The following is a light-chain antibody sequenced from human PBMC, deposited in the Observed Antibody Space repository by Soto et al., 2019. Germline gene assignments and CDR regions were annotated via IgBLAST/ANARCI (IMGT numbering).Light chain of an antibody. CDR1: SSDVGGYNY. V-gene: IGLV2-11*01. Sequence: QSVLTQPRSVSGSPGQSVTISCTGTSSDVGGYNYVSWYQQYPGKAPKLMIYDVNKWPPGVPDRFSGSKSGTTASLTISGLQAEDEADYYCCSYAGSYTWVFGGGTKVTVL. J-gene: IGLJ3*02. CDR3: CSYAGSYTWV. CDR2: DVN.